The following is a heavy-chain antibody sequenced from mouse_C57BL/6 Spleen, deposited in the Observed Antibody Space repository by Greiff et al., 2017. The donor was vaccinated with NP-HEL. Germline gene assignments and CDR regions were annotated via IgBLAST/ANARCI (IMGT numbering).Heavy chain of an antibody. V-gene: IGHV1-82*01. CDR1: GYAFSSSW. CDR2: IYPGDGDT. D-gene: IGHD4-1*01. J-gene: IGHJ3*01. CDR3: VNWPGFAY. Sequence: VQLQQSGPELVKPGASVKISCKASGYAFSSSWMNWVKQRPGKGLEWIGRIYPGDGDTNYNGKFKGKATLTAAKSSSTAYMQLSSLTSEDSAVYFCVNWPGFAYWGQGTLVTVSA.